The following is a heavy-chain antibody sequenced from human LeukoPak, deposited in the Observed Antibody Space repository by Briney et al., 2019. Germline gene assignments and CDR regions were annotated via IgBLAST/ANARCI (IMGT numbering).Heavy chain of an antibody. Sequence: GGSLRLSCAASGFTFSSYAVSWVRQAPGKGLEWVSAISGSGGSTYYADSVKGRLTISRDNSKNTLYLQMNSLRAEDTAVYYCARDGYSFGHDFDYWGQGTLVTVSS. CDR2: ISGSGGST. V-gene: IGHV3-23*01. J-gene: IGHJ4*02. D-gene: IGHD5-18*01. CDR3: ARDGYSFGHDFDY. CDR1: GFTFSSYA.